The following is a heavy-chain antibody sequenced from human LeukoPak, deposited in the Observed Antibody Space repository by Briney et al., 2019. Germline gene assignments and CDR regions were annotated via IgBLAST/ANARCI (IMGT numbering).Heavy chain of an antibody. J-gene: IGHJ4*02. D-gene: IGHD1-26*01. CDR3: AREGVEATIFDY. CDR1: GGSISSYY. Sequence: SETLSLTCTVSGGSISSYYWSWIRQPPGKGLEWIGYIYYSGSTNYNPSLKSRVTISVDTSKNQFSLKLSSVTAADTAVYYCAREGVEATIFDYWGQGTLVTVSS. CDR2: IYYSGST. V-gene: IGHV4-59*01.